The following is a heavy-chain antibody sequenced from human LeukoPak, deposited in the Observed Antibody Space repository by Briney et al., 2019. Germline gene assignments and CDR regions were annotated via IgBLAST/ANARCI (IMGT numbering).Heavy chain of an antibody. CDR3: ARRLRYFNWFDP. Sequence: PSETLSLTCTVSGGSISSYYWSWIRQPPGKGLEWIGYIYYSGSTNYNPSLKSRVTISVDTSKNQFSLKLSSVTAADTAVYYCARRLRYFNWFDPWGQGTLVTVSS. V-gene: IGHV4-59*01. CDR2: IYYSGST. J-gene: IGHJ5*02. CDR1: GGSISSYY. D-gene: IGHD3-9*01.